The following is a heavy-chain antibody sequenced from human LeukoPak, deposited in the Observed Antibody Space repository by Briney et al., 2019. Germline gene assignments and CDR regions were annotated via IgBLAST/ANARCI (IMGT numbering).Heavy chain of an antibody. CDR2: ISSSSSYI. CDR3: ARDQGPTDY. D-gene: IGHD4-17*01. V-gene: IGHV3-21*01. CDR1: GFTFSSYA. J-gene: IGHJ4*02. Sequence: GGSLRLSCSASGFTFSSYAMSWVRQAPGKGLEWVSSISSSSSYIYYADSVKGRFTISRDNAKNSLYLQMNSLRAEDTAVYYCARDQGPTDYWGQGTLVTVSS.